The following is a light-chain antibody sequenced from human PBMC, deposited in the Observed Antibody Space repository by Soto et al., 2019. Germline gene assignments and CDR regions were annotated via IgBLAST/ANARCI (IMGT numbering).Light chain of an antibody. V-gene: IGKV1-5*01. CDR1: QSISSW. J-gene: IGKJ5*01. CDR2: DAS. CDR3: QQYDDLPTT. Sequence: DIQMTQSPSTLSASVGDRVTITCRASQSISSWLAWYQQKPGKAPKLLIYDASSLETGVPSRFSGGGSGTDFTFTITSLQPEDVAIYYCQQYDDLPTTFGQGTRLEIK.